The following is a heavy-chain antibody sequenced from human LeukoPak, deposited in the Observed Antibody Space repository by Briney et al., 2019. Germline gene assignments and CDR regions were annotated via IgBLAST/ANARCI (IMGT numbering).Heavy chain of an antibody. CDR3: ARANFLYCSSTTCLFDY. V-gene: IGHV1-2*02. D-gene: IGHD2-2*01. Sequence: EASVKVSCKASGYTFTDYYMHWVRQAPGQGFEWTGWINPNDGDTNYAQKFQGRVTVTRDTSISTAHMEVSRLRSDDTAVYYCARANFLYCSSTTCLFDYWGQGTLVTVSS. J-gene: IGHJ4*02. CDR2: INPNDGDT. CDR1: GYTFTDYY.